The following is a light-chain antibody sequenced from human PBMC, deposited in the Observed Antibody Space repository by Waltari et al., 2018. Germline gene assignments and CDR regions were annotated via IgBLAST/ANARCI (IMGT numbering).Light chain of an antibody. CDR1: QSLLHSNGNTY. CDR3: MQSLQTPRT. V-gene: IGKV2-28*01. Sequence: IAMTQSPLSLPVTPGEPASIPCRSGQSLLHSNGNTYLDWYLQKPGQSPRLLISLAFNRASGVPDRFSCSGSGTDFTLQISRVEAEDVGVYYCMQSLQTPRTFGQGTKLEIK. J-gene: IGKJ1*01. CDR2: LAF.